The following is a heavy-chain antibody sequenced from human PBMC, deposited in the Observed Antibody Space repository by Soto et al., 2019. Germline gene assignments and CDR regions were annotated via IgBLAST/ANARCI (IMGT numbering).Heavy chain of an antibody. D-gene: IGHD1-26*01. J-gene: IGHJ4*02. CDR2: INPNSGGT. CDR3: ARSEGCRGSYYDGSIDY. V-gene: IGHV1-2*04. Sequence: QVQLVQSGAEVKKPGASVKVSCKASGYTFTGYYMHWVRQAPGQGLEWMGWINPNSGGTNYAQKFQGWVTMTRDTSISTAYMELSRLRSDDTAVYYCARSEGCRGSYYDGSIDYWGQGTLVTVSS. CDR1: GYTFTGYY.